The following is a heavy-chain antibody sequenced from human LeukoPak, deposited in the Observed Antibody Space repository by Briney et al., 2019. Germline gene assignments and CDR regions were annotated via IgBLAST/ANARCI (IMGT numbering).Heavy chain of an antibody. D-gene: IGHD2-8*01. CDR2: ISGSGGST. CDR1: GFTFSSYA. Sequence: GGSLRLSCAASGFTFSSYAMSWVRQAPGKGLEWVSTISGSGGSTYYADSVKSRFTISRDNSKNTLYLQMNSLRAEDTDVYYCAKRQAYGPDYCTYAVCSPFDYWGQGTLVTVSS. V-gene: IGHV3-23*01. J-gene: IGHJ4*02. CDR3: AKRQAYGPDYCTYAVCSPFDY.